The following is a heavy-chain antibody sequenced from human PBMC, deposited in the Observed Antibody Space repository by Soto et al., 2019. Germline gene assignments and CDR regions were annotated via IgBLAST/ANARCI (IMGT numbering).Heavy chain of an antibody. CDR1: GFTFSSYA. D-gene: IGHD3-22*01. CDR3: ATYYYDRSGYFQH. V-gene: IGHV3-23*01. Sequence: AASGFTFSSYAMSWVRQAPGKGLEWISAISGSGGSTYYADSVKGRFTISRDNSTNTLYLQMNSLRAEDTAVYYCATYYYDRSGYFQHWGQGTLVTVSS. CDR2: ISGSGGST. J-gene: IGHJ1*01.